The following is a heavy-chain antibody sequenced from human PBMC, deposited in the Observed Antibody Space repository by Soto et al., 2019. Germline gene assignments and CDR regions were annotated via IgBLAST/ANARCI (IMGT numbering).Heavy chain of an antibody. D-gene: IGHD3-3*02. CDR3: ARGSFLEWLTVDY. Sequence: GGSLRLSCAASGFTFSSYWMSWVRQAPGKGLEWVANIKQDGSEKYYVDSVKGRFTISRDNAKNSLYLQMNSLRAEDTAVYYCARGSFLEWLTVDYWGQGTLVTVSS. CDR2: IKQDGSEK. V-gene: IGHV3-7*05. J-gene: IGHJ4*02. CDR1: GFTFSSYW.